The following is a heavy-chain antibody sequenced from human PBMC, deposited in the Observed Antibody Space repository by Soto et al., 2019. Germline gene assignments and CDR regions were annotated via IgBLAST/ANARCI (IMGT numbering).Heavy chain of an antibody. CDR1: GFTFSNYG. CDR3: VGGRHFGDY. Sequence: GGSLRLSCAASGFTFSNYGMQWVRQAPGKGLEWVTVISYDGSNKYYADSVKGRFTISRDNSKNTVYLQLSSLRPEDTAVYYCVGGRHFGDYWGQGALVTVSS. D-gene: IGHD2-21*02. CDR2: ISYDGSNK. V-gene: IGHV3-30*03. J-gene: IGHJ4*02.